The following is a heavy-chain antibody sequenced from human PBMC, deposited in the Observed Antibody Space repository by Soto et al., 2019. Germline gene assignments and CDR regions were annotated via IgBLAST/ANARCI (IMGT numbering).Heavy chain of an antibody. CDR2: IIPILGIA. CDR3: ARATYYYDSSGGFDY. D-gene: IGHD3-22*01. CDR1: GGTFSSYT. J-gene: IGHJ4*02. V-gene: IGHV1-69*02. Sequence: QVQLVQSGAEVKKPGSSVKVSCKASGGTFSSYTISWVRQAPGQGLEWMGRIIPILGIANYAQKFQGRVMITADKSTSTAYMELSSLRSEDTAVYYCARATYYYDSSGGFDYWGQGTLVTVSS.